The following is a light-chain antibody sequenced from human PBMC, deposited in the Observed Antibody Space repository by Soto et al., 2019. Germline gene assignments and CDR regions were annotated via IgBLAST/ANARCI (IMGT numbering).Light chain of an antibody. V-gene: IGKV3D-20*02. CDR1: QSVSYY. CDR2: DAS. J-gene: IGKJ5*01. CDR3: QQRSNWPT. Sequence: EIVLTQSPGTLSLSPGERATLSCRASQSVSYYLAWYQQKPGQAPRLLIYDASSRATGVPDRFSGSGSGTDFTLTISRLEPEDFAVYYCQQRSNWPTFGQGTRLEI.